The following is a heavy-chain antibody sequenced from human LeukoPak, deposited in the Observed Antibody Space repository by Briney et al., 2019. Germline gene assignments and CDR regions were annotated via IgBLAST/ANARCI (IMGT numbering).Heavy chain of an antibody. J-gene: IGHJ5*02. D-gene: IGHD3-9*01. CDR1: GYTFTSYG. V-gene: IGHV1-18*01. CDR2: ISAYNGNT. CDR3: ARDLSRISYYDILTGPYYWFDP. Sequence: ASVKVSFKASGYTFTSYGISWVRQAPGQGLEWMGWISAYNGNTNYAQKLQGRVTMTTDTSTSTAYMELRSLRSDDTAVYYCARDLSRISYYDILTGPYYWFDPWGQGTLVAVSS.